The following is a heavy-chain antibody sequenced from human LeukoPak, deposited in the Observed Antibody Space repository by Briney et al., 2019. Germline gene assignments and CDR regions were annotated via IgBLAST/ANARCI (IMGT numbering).Heavy chain of an antibody. CDR3: AKDRSTMIVVDTFDY. J-gene: IGHJ4*02. CDR2: ISGSGGST. Sequence: PGGSLRLSCAASGFTFSSYAMSWVRQAPGKGQEWVSAISGSGGSTYYADSVKGRFTISRDNSKNTLYLQMNSLRAEDTAVYYCAKDRSTMIVVDTFDYWGQGTLVTVSS. CDR1: GFTFSSYA. D-gene: IGHD3-22*01. V-gene: IGHV3-23*01.